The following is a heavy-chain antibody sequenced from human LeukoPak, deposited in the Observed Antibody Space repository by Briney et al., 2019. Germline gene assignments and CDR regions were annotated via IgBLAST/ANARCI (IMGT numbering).Heavy chain of an antibody. J-gene: IGHJ1*01. CDR3: ARARSGWYGKYFQH. D-gene: IGHD6-19*01. CDR2: INHSGST. V-gene: IGHV4-34*01. Sequence: PSETLSLTCAVYGGSFSGYYWSWIRQPPGKGLEWIGEINHSGSTNYNPSLKSRDTISVDTSKNQFSLKLSSVTAADTAVYYCARARSGWYGKYFQHWGQGTLVTVSS. CDR1: GGSFSGYY.